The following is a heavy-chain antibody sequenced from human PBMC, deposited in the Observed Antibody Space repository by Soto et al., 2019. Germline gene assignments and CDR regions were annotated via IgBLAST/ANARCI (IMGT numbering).Heavy chain of an antibody. J-gene: IGHJ5*02. D-gene: IGHD3-22*01. V-gene: IGHV3-53*05. CDR3: ARDSAHYYDSRPKNWFDP. CDR2: IYSGGST. Sequence: HPGGSLRLSCAASGFTVSSNYMSWVRQAPGKGLEWVSVIYSGGSTYYADSVKGRFTISRDNSKNTLYLQMNSLRAEDTAVYYCARDSAHYYDSRPKNWFDPWGLGTLVNVSS. CDR1: GFTVSSNY.